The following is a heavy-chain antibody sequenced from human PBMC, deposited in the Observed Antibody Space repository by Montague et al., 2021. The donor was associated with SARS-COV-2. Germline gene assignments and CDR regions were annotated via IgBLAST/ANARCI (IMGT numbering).Heavy chain of an antibody. V-gene: IGHV4-59*01. CDR2: FYYSGST. CDR3: ARAQNTCFIANCVNYFDI. D-gene: IGHD1-1*01. J-gene: IGHJ4*03. Sequence: SETLSLTCTVSGGSISSYYWSWIRQPPGKGLEWIGYFYYSGSTNYNPSLKSRVTISVDTSKNQFSLRLTSVTAADTAVYYCARAQNTCFIANCVNYFDIWGQGALVTVSS. CDR1: GGSISSYY.